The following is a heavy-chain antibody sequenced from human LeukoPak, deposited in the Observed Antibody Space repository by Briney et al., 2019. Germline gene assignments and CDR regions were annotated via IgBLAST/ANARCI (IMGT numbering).Heavy chain of an antibody. V-gene: IGHV3-7*03. CDR2: IKEDGRER. J-gene: IGHJ3*02. CDR1: GFNFKEKW. CDR3: ARDHASVRGDAFDI. Sequence: GGSLRLSCTTSGFNFKEKWMTWVRQAPGRCLEWVANIKEDGRERFYADSVKGRFTISRDNSKNTLYLQMNSLRAEDTAVYYCARDHASVRGDAFDIWGQGTMVTVSS.